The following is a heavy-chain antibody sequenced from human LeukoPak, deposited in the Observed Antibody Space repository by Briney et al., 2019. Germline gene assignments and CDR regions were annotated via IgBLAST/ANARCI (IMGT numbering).Heavy chain of an antibody. Sequence: ASVKVSRKASGGTFSSYAISWVRQAPGQGLEWMGRIIPIFGIANYAQKFQGRVTITADKSTSTAYMELSSLRSEDTAVYYCARDGGMATINGGQGYYYGMDVWGQGTTVTVSS. CDR2: IIPIFGIA. V-gene: IGHV1-69*04. D-gene: IGHD5-24*01. CDR3: ARDGGMATINGGQGYYYGMDV. CDR1: GGTFSSYA. J-gene: IGHJ6*02.